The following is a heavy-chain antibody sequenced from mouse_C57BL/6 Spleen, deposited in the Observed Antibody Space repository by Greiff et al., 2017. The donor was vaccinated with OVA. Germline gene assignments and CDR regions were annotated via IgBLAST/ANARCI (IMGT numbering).Heavy chain of an antibody. CDR2: IDPETGGT. V-gene: IGHV1-15*01. CDR1: GYTFTDYE. Sequence: QVQLQQSGAELVRPGASVTLSCKASGYTFTDYEMHWVKQTPVHGLEWIGAIDPETGGTAYNQKFKGKAILTADKSSSTAYMELRSLTSEDSAVYYCTRKGTRTDFDYWGQGTTLTVSS. J-gene: IGHJ2*01. D-gene: IGHD2-14*01. CDR3: TRKGTRTDFDY.